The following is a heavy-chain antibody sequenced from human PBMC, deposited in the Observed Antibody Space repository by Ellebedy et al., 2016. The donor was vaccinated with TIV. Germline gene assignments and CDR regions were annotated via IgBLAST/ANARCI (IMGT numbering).Heavy chain of an antibody. CDR1: GYPFTSYD. V-gene: IGHV1-8*01. CDR2: MNPDSGNT. J-gene: IGHJ1*01. D-gene: IGHD2-15*01. CDR3: ARGRCHGDKCYSSYFYH. Sequence: ASVKVSCXASGYPFTSYDINWVRQATGQGLEWLGWMNPDSGNTGYAQKFQGRVTMTKNTSARTAYMELNSLRSEDTAVYYCARGRCHGDKCYSSYFYHWGQGTLVTVSS.